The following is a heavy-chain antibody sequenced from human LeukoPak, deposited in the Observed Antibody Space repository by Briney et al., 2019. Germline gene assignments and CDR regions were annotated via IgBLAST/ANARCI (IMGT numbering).Heavy chain of an antibody. CDR3: AKDQRGGGYQLLYEIDY. CDR2: ISYDGSNK. D-gene: IGHD2-2*02. CDR1: GFTFSSYG. V-gene: IGHV3-30*18. J-gene: IGHJ4*02. Sequence: PGGSLRLSCAASGFTFSSYGMHWVRQAPGKGLEWVAVISYDGSNKYYADSVKGRFTISRDNSKNTLYLQMNSLRAEDTVVYYCAKDQRGGGYQLLYEIDYWGQGTLVTVSS.